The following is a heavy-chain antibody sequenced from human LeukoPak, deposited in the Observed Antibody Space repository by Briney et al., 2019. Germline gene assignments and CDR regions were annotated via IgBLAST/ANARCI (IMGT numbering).Heavy chain of an antibody. CDR2: ISGSGGST. J-gene: IGHJ4*02. V-gene: IGHV3-23*01. D-gene: IGHD3-22*01. Sequence: PGETLRHSCAASGFTFSSYAMSWVRQAPGKGLEWVSAISGSGGSTYYADSVKGRFTISRDNSKNTLYLQMNSLRAEDTAVYYCAKNFYDSSGYYSPLFDYWGQGTLVTVSS. CDR3: AKNFYDSSGYYSPLFDY. CDR1: GFTFSSYA.